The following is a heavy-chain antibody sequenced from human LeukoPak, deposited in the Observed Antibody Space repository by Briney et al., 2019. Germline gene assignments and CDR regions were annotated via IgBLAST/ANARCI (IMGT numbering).Heavy chain of an antibody. D-gene: IGHD2-2*01. CDR3: AGRQVVPAANYMDY. V-gene: IGHV4-30-4*01. J-gene: IGHJ4*02. CDR2: IYYSGST. Sequence: PSETLSLTCTVSGGSINSGDYYWSWIRQPPGKGLEWIGYIYYSGSTYYNPSLKSRVTISVDTSKNQFSLKLSSVTAADTAVYYCAGRQVVPAANYMDYWGQGTLVTVSS. CDR1: GGSINSGDYY.